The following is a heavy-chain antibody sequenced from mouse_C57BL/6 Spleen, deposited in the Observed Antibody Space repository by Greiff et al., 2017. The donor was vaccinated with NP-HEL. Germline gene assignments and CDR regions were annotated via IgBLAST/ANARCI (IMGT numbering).Heavy chain of an antibody. V-gene: IGHV1-52*01. Sequence: QVQLQQPGAELVRPGSSVKLSCKASGYTFTSYWMHWVKQRPIQGLEWIGNIDPSDSETHYNQKFKDKATLTVDKSSSTAYMQLSSLTSEASAVYYCARLGDGYYPAWFAYWGQGTLVTVSA. J-gene: IGHJ3*01. CDR1: GYTFTSYW. CDR2: IDPSDSET. CDR3: ARLGDGYYPAWFAY. D-gene: IGHD2-3*01.